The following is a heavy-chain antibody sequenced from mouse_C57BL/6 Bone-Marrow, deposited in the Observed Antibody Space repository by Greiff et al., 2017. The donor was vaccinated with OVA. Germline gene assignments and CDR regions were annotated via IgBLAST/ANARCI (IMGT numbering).Heavy chain of an antibody. CDR1: GYTFTNYW. Sequence: QVQLKQPGAELVRPGTSVKLSCKASGYTFTNYWMHWVKQRPGQGLEWIGVIAPSDSYINYNQKFKGRATLTVDTSSSTAYMHLSSLTSEDSAVYYCSHTVSRLYLHYWGQGTSLTVSS. D-gene: IGHD1-1*01. CDR3: SHTVSRLYLHY. CDR2: IAPSDSYI. V-gene: IGHV1-59*01. J-gene: IGHJ2*02.